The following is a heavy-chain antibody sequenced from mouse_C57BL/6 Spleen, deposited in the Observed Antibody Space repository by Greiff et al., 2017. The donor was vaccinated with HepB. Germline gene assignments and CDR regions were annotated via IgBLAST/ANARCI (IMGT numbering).Heavy chain of an antibody. CDR3: AREGTTVVPHWYFDV. CDR1: GFTFSSYA. V-gene: IGHV5-4*01. Sequence: EVQVVESGGGLVKPGGSLKLSCAASGFTFSSYAMSWVRQTPEKRLEWVATISDGGSYTYYPDNVKGRFTISRDNAKNNLYLQMSHLKSEDTAMYYCAREGTTVVPHWYFDVWGTGTTVTVSS. D-gene: IGHD1-1*01. J-gene: IGHJ1*03. CDR2: ISDGGSYT.